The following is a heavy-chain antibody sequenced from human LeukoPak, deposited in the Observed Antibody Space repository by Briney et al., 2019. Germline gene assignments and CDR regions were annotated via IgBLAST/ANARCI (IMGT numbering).Heavy chain of an antibody. D-gene: IGHD3-22*01. Sequence: PSETLSLTCTVSGGSISSYYWSWIRQPPGKGLEWIGYIYYSGSINYNPSLKSRVTISVDTSKNQFSLKLSSVTAADTAVYYCAREDDSSGFDYWGQGTLVTVSS. CDR3: AREDDSSGFDY. CDR1: GGSISSYY. CDR2: IYYSGSI. J-gene: IGHJ4*02. V-gene: IGHV4-59*01.